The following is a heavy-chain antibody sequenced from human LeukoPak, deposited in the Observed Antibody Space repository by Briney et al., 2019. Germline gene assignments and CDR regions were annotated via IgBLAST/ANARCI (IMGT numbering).Heavy chain of an antibody. CDR1: GYTFTSYG. J-gene: IGHJ4*02. V-gene: IGHV1-18*01. D-gene: IGHD3-22*01. Sequence: ASVKVSCKASGYTFTSYGISWVRQAPGQGLEWMGWISAYNGNTNYAQKFQGRVTMTRDTSTSTVYMELSSPRSEDTAVYYCARDPPYDSSGYYFDYWGRGTLVTVSS. CDR3: ARDPPYDSSGYYFDY. CDR2: ISAYNGNT.